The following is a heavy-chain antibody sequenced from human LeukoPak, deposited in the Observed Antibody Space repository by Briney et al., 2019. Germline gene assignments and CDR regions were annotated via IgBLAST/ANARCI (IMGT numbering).Heavy chain of an antibody. Sequence: GGSLRLSCAASGFTVSSNYMSWVRQAPGKGLEWVSVIYSGGSTYYEDSVKGRFTISRDNSKNTLYLQMNSLRAEDTAVYYCVHCGGDCYPCCGMDVWGQGITVTVSS. D-gene: IGHD2-21*02. V-gene: IGHV3-53*01. J-gene: IGHJ6*02. CDR1: GFTVSSNY. CDR2: IYSGGST. CDR3: VHCGGDCYPCCGMDV.